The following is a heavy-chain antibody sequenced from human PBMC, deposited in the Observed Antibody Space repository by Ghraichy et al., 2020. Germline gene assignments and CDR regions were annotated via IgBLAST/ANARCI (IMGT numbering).Heavy chain of an antibody. V-gene: IGHV3-21*01. CDR1: GFTFSSYS. CDR2: ISSSSSYI. D-gene: IGHD6-13*01. CDR3: ARDRVAAADPEYFQH. J-gene: IGHJ1*01. Sequence: GESLNISSAASGFTFSSYSMNWVRQAPGKGLEWVSSISSSSSYIYYADSVKGRFTISRDNAKNSLYLQMNSLRAEDTAVYYCARDRVAAADPEYFQHWGQGTLVTVSS.